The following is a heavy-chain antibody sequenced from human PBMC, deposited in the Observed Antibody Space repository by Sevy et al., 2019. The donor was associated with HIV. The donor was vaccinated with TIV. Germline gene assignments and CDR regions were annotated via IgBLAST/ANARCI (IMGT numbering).Heavy chain of an antibody. J-gene: IGHJ4*02. D-gene: IGHD3-3*01. CDR1: GFTFSSYS. CDR3: ARDNSYYDFWSGYFLY. V-gene: IGHV3-48*02. Sequence: GGSLRLSCAASGFTFSSYSMNWVRQAPGKGLEWVSYISSSSSTIYYADSVKGRFTISRDNAKNSLYLQMNSLRDEDTAVYYCARDNSYYDFWSGYFLYWCQGTLVTVSS. CDR2: ISSSSSTI.